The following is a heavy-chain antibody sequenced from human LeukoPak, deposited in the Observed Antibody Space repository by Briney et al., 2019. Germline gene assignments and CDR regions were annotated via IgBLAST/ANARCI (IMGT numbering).Heavy chain of an antibody. CDR3: AKAMYYDSSGYPGPDEAFDI. D-gene: IGHD3-22*01. J-gene: IGHJ3*02. Sequence: GESLKISCAASGFTFSNYAMNWVRQAPGKGLEWVSAIRGSGGSTYYADSVKGRLTISRDNSKNTLYLQMNSLRAEDTAVYYCAKAMYYDSSGYPGPDEAFDIWGQGTMVTVSS. V-gene: IGHV3-23*01. CDR2: IRGSGGST. CDR1: GFTFSNYA.